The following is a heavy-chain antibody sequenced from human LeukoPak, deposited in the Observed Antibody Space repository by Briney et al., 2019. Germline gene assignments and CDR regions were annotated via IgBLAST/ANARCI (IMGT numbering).Heavy chain of an antibody. CDR2: INWTGGST. J-gene: IGHJ3*02. V-gene: IGHV3-20*04. CDR3: AGDRRIVVVVPDAFDI. CDR1: GFTFDDYG. D-gene: IGHD2-15*01. Sequence: GGSLRLSCAASGFTFDDYGMSWVRQAPGKGLEWVSGINWTGGSTGYADSVKGRFTISRDTAKNSLYLQMNRLRAEDTALYYCAGDRRIVVVVPDAFDIWGQGTMVTVSS.